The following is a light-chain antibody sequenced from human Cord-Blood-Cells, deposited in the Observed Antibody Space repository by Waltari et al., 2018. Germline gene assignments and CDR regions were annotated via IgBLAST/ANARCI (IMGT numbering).Light chain of an antibody. CDR2: GAS. V-gene: IGKV3-20*01. CDR3: QQYGSSPYT. J-gene: IGKJ2*01. Sequence: EIVLTQSPGTLSFSPGERATLSCRASQSVSSSYLAWYQQKPGQAPRLLIYGASSRATGIPDSFRGSGSGTDFTLTISRLEPEDFAVYSCQQYGSSPYTFGQGTKLEIK. CDR1: QSVSSSY.